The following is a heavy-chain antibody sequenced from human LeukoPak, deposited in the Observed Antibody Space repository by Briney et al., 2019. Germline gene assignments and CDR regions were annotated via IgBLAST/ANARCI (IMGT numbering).Heavy chain of an antibody. V-gene: IGHV4-61*02. J-gene: IGHJ4*02. D-gene: IGHD3-9*01. Sequence: SQTLSLTCTVSGGSISSGSYYWSWIRQPAGKGLEWIGRIYTSGSTIYNPSLKSRVTISVDTPKNQFSLKLSSVTAADTAVYYCAREDILTGSAAYWGQGTLVTVSS. CDR3: AREDILTGSAAY. CDR2: IYTSGST. CDR1: GGSISSGSYY.